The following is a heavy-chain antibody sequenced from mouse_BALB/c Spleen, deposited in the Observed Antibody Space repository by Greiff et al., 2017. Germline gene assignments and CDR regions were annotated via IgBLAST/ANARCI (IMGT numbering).Heavy chain of an antibody. V-gene: IGHV1S137*01. J-gene: IGHJ1*01. CDR1: GYTFTDYA. Sequence: QVQLQQSGAELVRPGVSVKISCKGSGYTFTDYAMHWVKQSHAKSLEWIGVISTYYGDASYNQKFKGKATMTVDKSSSTAYMELARLTSEDSAIYDGARGGGYDGKDFDVWGAGTTVTVSS. CDR3: ARGGGYDGKDFDV. D-gene: IGHD2-14*01. CDR2: ISTYYGDA.